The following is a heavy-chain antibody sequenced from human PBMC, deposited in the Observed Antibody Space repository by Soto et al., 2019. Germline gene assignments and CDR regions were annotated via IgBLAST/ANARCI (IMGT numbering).Heavy chain of an antibody. Sequence: GESLKISCKGSGYSFTSYWISWVRQMPGKGLEWMGRIDPSDSYTNYSPSLQGHVTISADKSISTAYLQWSSLKASDTAMYYCARLRLGGYSGYDSDYWGQGTLVTVSS. V-gene: IGHV5-10-1*01. CDR1: GYSFTSYW. CDR3: ARLRLGGYSGYDSDY. CDR2: IDPSDSYT. D-gene: IGHD5-12*01. J-gene: IGHJ4*02.